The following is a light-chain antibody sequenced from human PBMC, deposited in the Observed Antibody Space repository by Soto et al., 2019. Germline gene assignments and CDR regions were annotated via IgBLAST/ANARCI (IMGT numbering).Light chain of an antibody. J-gene: IGKJ4*01. Sequence: VVLTQSPGTLSLSPGETATLNCRASQSVSSNYLAWYQQKPGQAPRLLIYDASNRATGIPDRFSGSGSGTDFTLTISGLEPEDFAVYYCQRYNNWPLTCGGGTKG. CDR2: DAS. V-gene: IGKV3D-20*02. CDR1: QSVSSNY. CDR3: QRYNNWPLT.